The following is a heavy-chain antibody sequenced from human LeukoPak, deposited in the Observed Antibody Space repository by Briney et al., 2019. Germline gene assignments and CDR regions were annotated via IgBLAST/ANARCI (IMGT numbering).Heavy chain of an antibody. D-gene: IGHD1-1*01. CDR2: ISGSGGST. CDR1: GFTFSSYG. J-gene: IGHJ5*02. V-gene: IGHV3-23*01. Sequence: GGSLRLSCAASGFTFSSYGMSWVRQAPGKGLEWVSAISGSGGSTYYADSVKGRFTISRDNAKNSLYLQMNSLRAEDTAVYYCARRSGSRFDPWGQGTLVTVSS. CDR3: ARRSGSRFDP.